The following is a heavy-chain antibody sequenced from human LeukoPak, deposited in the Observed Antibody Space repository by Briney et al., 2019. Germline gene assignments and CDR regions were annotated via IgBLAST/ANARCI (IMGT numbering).Heavy chain of an antibody. Sequence: SVKVSCKASGGTFSSYAISWVRQAPGQGLEWMGGIIPIFGTANYAQKFQGRVTITADESTSTAYMELSSLRSEDTAVCYCARDEATDVDTAMTFDYWGQGTLVTVSS. V-gene: IGHV1-69*13. D-gene: IGHD5-18*01. CDR2: IIPIFGTA. CDR3: ARDEATDVDTAMTFDY. J-gene: IGHJ4*02. CDR1: GGTFSSYA.